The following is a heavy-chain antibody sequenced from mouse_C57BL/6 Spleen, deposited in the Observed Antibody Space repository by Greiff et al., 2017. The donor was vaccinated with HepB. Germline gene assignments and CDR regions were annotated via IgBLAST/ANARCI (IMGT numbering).Heavy chain of an antibody. CDR1: GFTFSDFY. J-gene: IGHJ4*01. CDR2: SRNKANDYTT. CDR3: ARFTRGGSMDY. Sequence: EVQVVESGGGLVQSGRSLRLSCATSGFTFSDFYMEWVRQAPGKGLEWIAASRNKANDYTTEYSASVKGRFIVSRDTSQSILYLQMNALRAEDTAIYYCARFTRGGSMDYWGQGTSVTVSS. V-gene: IGHV7-1*01.